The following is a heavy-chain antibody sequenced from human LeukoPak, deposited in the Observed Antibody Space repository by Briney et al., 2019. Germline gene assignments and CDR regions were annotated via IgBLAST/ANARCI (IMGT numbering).Heavy chain of an antibody. Sequence: SETLSLTCTVSGGSISSYYWSWIRQPPGKGLEWIGYIYYSGSTNYNPSLKGRVSISVDTSKNQFSLKLNSVTAADTAVYYCARVSDYYGMDVWGQGTTVTVSS. CDR3: ARVSDYYGMDV. CDR2: IYYSGST. CDR1: GGSISSYY. J-gene: IGHJ6*02. V-gene: IGHV4-59*08.